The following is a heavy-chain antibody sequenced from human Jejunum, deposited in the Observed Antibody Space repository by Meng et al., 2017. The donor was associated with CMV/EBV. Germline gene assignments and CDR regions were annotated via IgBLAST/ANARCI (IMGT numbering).Heavy chain of an antibody. V-gene: IGHV4-39*07. J-gene: IGHJ4*02. CDR3: TRGLGSYGSRIDY. Sequence: GGSFTSSNYSWGWIRQPPGKGLEWIGNIYYSGTTYYNPSLKSRGTISVDTSKNQFSLKLSSVTAADTAVYYCTRGLGSYGSRIDYWGQGTLVTVSS. CDR2: IYYSGTT. D-gene: IGHD5-18*01. CDR1: GGSFTSSNYS.